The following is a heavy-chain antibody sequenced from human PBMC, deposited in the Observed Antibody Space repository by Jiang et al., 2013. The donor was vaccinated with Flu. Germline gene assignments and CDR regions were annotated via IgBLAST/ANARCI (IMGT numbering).Heavy chain of an antibody. J-gene: IGHJ4*02. CDR3: ARRAIDFWSGYYKYYFDY. D-gene: IGHD3-3*01. CDR1: GGSISSYS. CDR2: IYTSGGT. Sequence: LLKPSETLSLTCAVSGGSISSYSWSWIRQPAGKGLEWIGRIYTSGGTNYNPSLKSRVTISVDTSKNQFSLKLSSVTAADTAVYYCARRAIDFWSGYYKYYFDYWGQGTLVTVSS. V-gene: IGHV4-4*07.